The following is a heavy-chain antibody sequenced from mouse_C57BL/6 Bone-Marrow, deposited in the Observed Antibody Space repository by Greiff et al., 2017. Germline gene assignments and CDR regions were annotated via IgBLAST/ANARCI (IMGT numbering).Heavy chain of an antibody. CDR2: INPSTGGT. D-gene: IGHD2-1*01. V-gene: IGHV1-42*01. CDR1: GYSFTGYY. CDR3: ASCNYGFAY. Sequence: VQLQQSGPELVKPGASVKISCKASGYSFTGYYMNWVKQSPEKSLEWIGEINPSTGGTTYNQKFKAKATLTVDKSSSTAYMQLKSLTSEDSAVYYCASCNYGFAYWGQVTLVTVSA. J-gene: IGHJ3*01.